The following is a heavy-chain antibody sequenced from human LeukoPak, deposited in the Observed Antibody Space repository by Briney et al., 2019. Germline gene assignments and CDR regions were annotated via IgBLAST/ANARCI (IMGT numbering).Heavy chain of an antibody. CDR2: ITGSSDYI. CDR1: EFTFSTYT. V-gene: IGHV3-21*01. Sequence: GGSLSLSCAASEFTFSTYTMNWVRQAPGKGLEWVSSITGSSDYIYYADSVKGRFTISRDNAKNSLFLHMSSLRAEDTAVYYCAGGTNYGDYWGQGTLVAVSS. J-gene: IGHJ4*02. CDR3: AGGTNYGDY. D-gene: IGHD1-7*01.